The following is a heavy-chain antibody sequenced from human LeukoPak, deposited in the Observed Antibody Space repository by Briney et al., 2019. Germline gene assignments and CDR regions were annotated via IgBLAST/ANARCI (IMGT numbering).Heavy chain of an antibody. CDR1: GFTFSGYD. CDR2: ITRSATTI. Sequence: PGGSLRLSCVASGFTFSGYDMNWVRQAPGKGLEWLSFITRSATTIFYADSVKGRFTISRDNAESSLFLQMDSLRAEDTAVYYCVRDRFGGSFDYWGQGILVTVSS. D-gene: IGHD1-26*01. J-gene: IGHJ4*02. CDR3: VRDRFGGSFDY. V-gene: IGHV3-48*01.